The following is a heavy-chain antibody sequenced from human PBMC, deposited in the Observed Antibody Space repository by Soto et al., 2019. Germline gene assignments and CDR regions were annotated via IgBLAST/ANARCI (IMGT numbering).Heavy chain of an antibody. D-gene: IGHD6-6*01. J-gene: IGHJ6*02. V-gene: IGHV6-1*01. Sequence: SQTLSLTCAISGDSVSSNSAAWNWIRQSPSRGLEWLGRTYYRSKWYNDYAVSVKSRITINPDTSKNQFSLQLNSVTPEDTAVYYCARDQWESSSSYYYYYGMDVWGQGTTVTVSS. CDR3: ARDQWESSSSYYYYYGMDV. CDR2: TYYRSKWYN. CDR1: GDSVSSNSAA.